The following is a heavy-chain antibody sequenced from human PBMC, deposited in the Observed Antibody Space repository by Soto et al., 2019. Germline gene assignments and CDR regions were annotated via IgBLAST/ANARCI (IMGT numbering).Heavy chain of an antibody. CDR3: AYGSSSAWIDY. V-gene: IGHV4-39*01. J-gene: IGHJ4*02. Sequence: SETLSLTCSVSGDSMRGYHFYWGWIRQAPGKGLEWIGSAYFSGGNTYYSPSLKSRVSISVDTSKNEFSLRLTSLTAADTAVYFCAYGSSSAWIDYWGQGTLVTSPQ. D-gene: IGHD6-25*01. CDR1: GDSMRGYHFY. CDR2: AYFSGGNT.